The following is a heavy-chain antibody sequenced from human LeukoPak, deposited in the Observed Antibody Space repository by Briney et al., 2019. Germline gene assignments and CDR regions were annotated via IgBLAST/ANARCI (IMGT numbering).Heavy chain of an antibody. Sequence: GGSLRLSCAASGFSLSSQWMSWVRQAPGKGPEWVANIKEDGRQKSYVDSVKGRFTISRDNAKNSLYLQMNSLRAEDTAVYYCARAFSWGQGTLVTVSS. CDR1: GFSLSSQW. J-gene: IGHJ5*02. V-gene: IGHV3-7*01. D-gene: IGHD3-16*01. CDR2: IKEDGRQK. CDR3: ARAFS.